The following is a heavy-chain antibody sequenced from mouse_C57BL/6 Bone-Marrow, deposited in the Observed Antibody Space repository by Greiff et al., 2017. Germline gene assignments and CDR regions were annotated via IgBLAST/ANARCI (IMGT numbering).Heavy chain of an antibody. Sequence: VQLQQSGAELVRPGTSVKLSCKASGYTFTSYWMHWVKQRPGQGLEWIGVIDPSDSYTNYNQKFKGKATLTVDTSSSTAYMQLSSLTSEDSAVYYCARGGNLDYWGQGTTLTVSS. CDR3: ARGGNLDY. CDR1: GYTFTSYW. J-gene: IGHJ2*01. V-gene: IGHV1-59*01. CDR2: IDPSDSYT. D-gene: IGHD2-1*01.